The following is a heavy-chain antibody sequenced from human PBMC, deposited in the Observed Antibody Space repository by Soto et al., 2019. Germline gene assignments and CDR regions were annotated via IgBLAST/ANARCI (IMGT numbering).Heavy chain of an antibody. Sequence: GASVKVSCKASGYTFTCYYMQFVLQAPGQGLEWMGWINPNSGGTNYAQKFKGRVTMTRDTSISTAYMELSRLRSADTAVYYCDKGAIPVFPTSRKFGNVIDYWGQGTLVTVSS. V-gene: IGHV1-2*02. CDR3: DKGAIPVFPTSRKFGNVIDY. D-gene: IGHD3-10*01. CDR1: GYTFTCYY. J-gene: IGHJ4*02. CDR2: INPNSGGT.